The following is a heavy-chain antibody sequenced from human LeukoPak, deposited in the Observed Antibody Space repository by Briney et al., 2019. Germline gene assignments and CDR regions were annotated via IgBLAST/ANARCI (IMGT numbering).Heavy chain of an antibody. CDR3: ARDKGAWYFDY. V-gene: IGHV3-21*04. CDR1: GFTFSSYS. Sequence: GGSLRLSCAASGFTFSSYSMNWVRQAPGKGLEWISFISSRGNLIYYADSVKGRFTISRDNAKNSLYLQMNSLSSEDTAIYFCARDKGAWYFDYWGQGTLLTVSS. D-gene: IGHD4/OR15-4a*01. J-gene: IGHJ4*02. CDR2: ISSRGNLI.